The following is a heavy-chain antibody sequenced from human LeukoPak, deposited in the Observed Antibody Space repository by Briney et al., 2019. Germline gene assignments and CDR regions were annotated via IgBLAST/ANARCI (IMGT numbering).Heavy chain of an antibody. Sequence: GGSLRLSCAASGFTFSSYSMNWVRQAPGKGLEWVSSISSSSSYIYYADSVKGRFTISRDNAKNSLYLQMNSLRAEDTAVYYCARDHSDSSGYYYVRDAFDIWGHGTMVTVSS. J-gene: IGHJ3*02. V-gene: IGHV3-21*01. CDR3: ARDHSDSSGYYYVRDAFDI. CDR1: GFTFSSYS. D-gene: IGHD3-22*01. CDR2: ISSSSSYI.